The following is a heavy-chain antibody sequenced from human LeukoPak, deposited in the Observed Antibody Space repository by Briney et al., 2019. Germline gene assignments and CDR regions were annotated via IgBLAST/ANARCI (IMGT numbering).Heavy chain of an antibody. V-gene: IGHV1-2*06. J-gene: IGHJ5*02. Sequence: ASVKVSCKASGYTFTDCYIHWVRQAPGQGLEWMGRIHPNSGATNYAQKFQGRVTMTRDTSVSTAYVELSRLRSDDTAIYYCTRDPVYSDITSCHRFDPWGQGTLVIVSS. CDR3: TRDPVYSDITSCHRFDP. D-gene: IGHD2-2*02. CDR1: GYTFTDCY. CDR2: IHPNSGAT.